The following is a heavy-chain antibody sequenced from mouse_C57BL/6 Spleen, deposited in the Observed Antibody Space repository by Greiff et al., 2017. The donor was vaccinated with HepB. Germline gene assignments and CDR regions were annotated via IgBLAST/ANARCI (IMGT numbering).Heavy chain of an antibody. Sequence: DVKLVESGGDLVKPGGSLKLSCAASGFTFSSYGMSWVRQTPDKRLEWVATISSGGSYTYYPDSVKGRFTISRDNAKNTLYLQMSSLKSEDTAMYYCARHDYDGYAMDYWGQGTSVTVSS. J-gene: IGHJ4*01. D-gene: IGHD2-4*01. CDR1: GFTFSSYG. CDR2: ISSGGSYT. CDR3: ARHDYDGYAMDY. V-gene: IGHV5-6*02.